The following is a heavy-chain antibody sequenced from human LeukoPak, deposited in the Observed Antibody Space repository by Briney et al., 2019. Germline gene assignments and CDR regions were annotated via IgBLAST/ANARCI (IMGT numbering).Heavy chain of an antibody. CDR1: GGSISSGSYS. J-gene: IGHJ4*02. D-gene: IGHD5-18*01. CDR2: IYTSGST. CDR3: VREGGYSSYYFDY. Sequence: SETLSLTCTVSGGSISSGSYSWSWIQQPAGKGLEWIGRIYTSGSTNYNPSLKSRVTVSVDTSKNQFYLRLSSVTAADTAVYYCVREGGYSSYYFDYWGQGTLVTVSS. V-gene: IGHV4-61*02.